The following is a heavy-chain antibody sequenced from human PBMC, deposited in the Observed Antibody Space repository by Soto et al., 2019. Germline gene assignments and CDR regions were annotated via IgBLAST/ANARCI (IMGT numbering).Heavy chain of an antibody. V-gene: IGHV3-66*01. Sequence: EVQLVEAGGGLVQPGGSLRLSCAASGFTVSTKYMSWVRQAPGTGLEWVSVIYSGGSTFYADSVRGRFTISRDNSKNTVNLQMNSLRAEDTAVYYCARDPWAADSWGQGTLVTVSS. CDR1: GFTVSTKY. CDR2: IYSGGST. J-gene: IGHJ4*02. D-gene: IGHD3-16*01. CDR3: ARDPWAADS.